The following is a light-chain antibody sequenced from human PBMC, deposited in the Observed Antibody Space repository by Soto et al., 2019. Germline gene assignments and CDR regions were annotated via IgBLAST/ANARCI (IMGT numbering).Light chain of an antibody. CDR1: SSDVGGYNY. V-gene: IGLV2-14*01. Sequence: QSALTQPASVSGSPGQSITIFCTGTSSDVGGYNYVSWYQQHPSKAPKLMIYEVSNRPSGVSNRFSGSKSGNTASLTISGLQAEDEADYYCFSYRSSSTLVFGGGTKVTVL. CDR2: EVS. J-gene: IGLJ2*01. CDR3: FSYRSSSTLV.